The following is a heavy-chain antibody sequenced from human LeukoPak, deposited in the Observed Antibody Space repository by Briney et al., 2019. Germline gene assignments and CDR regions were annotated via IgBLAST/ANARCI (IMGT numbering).Heavy chain of an antibody. CDR3: ARSGSDNDY. V-gene: IGHV3-7*01. J-gene: IGHJ4*02. CDR2: IKEDGSEK. D-gene: IGHD6-25*01. Sequence: GGSLRLSCAASGFTFSSYGMHWVRQAPGKGLEWVANIKEDGSEKNYVDSVKGRFTISRDNAKNSLYLQMNSLRVDDTAVYYCARSGSDNDYWGQGTLVTVSS. CDR1: GFTFSSYG.